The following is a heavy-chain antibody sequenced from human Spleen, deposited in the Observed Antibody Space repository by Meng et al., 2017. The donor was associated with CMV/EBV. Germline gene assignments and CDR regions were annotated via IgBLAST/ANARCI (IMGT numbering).Heavy chain of an antibody. CDR3: AKELALRHGSGTYRGGLEYYYGMDV. CDR1: GFTFSTYA. Sequence: GGSLRLSCEASGFTFSTYARRWVRQAPGKGLEWVSAINGSGGSTYYADSVKGRFTISRDNAKSSLYLQMNSLRAEDTAVYYCAKELALRHGSGTYRGGLEYYYGMDVWGQGTTVTVSS. CDR2: INGSGGST. J-gene: IGHJ6*02. D-gene: IGHD3-10*01. V-gene: IGHV3-23*01.